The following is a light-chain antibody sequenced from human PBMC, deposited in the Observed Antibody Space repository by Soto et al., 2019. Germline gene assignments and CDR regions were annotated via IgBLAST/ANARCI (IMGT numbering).Light chain of an antibody. Sequence: DIQMTQSPSSLSASVGDRVTITCRASQNIYIYLNWYQQKPGKAPKLLIYAASSLQSGVPSRFIGNGSGTDFTLTIGSLQPEDFATYYCQQSHSTLTFGPGTKVDIK. CDR2: AAS. J-gene: IGKJ3*01. V-gene: IGKV1-39*01. CDR1: QNIYIY. CDR3: QQSHSTLT.